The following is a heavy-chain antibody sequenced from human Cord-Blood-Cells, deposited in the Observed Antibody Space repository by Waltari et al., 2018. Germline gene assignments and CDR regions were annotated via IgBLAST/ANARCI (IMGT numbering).Heavy chain of an antibody. CDR1: GFTFSSYG. V-gene: IGHV3-30*18. CDR3: AKASGTGAVSGY. CDR2: ISYDGSNK. Sequence: QVQLVESGGGVVQPGRSLRLSCAASGFTFSSYGMHWVRQAPGKGLEWVAVISYDGSNKYYADSVKGRFTISRDNSKNTLYLQMNSLRAEDTAVYYCAKASGTGAVSGYWGQGTLVTVSS. D-gene: IGHD2-15*01. J-gene: IGHJ4*02.